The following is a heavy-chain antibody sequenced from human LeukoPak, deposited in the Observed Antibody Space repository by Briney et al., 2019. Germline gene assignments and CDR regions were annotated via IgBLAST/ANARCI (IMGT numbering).Heavy chain of an antibody. CDR3: ARGAYPAGYSYKDY. J-gene: IGHJ4*02. CDR1: GFTFSSYA. Sequence: PGRSLRLSCAASGFTFSSYAMHWVRQAPGKGLERVAVISYDGSNKYYADSVKGRFTISRDNSKNTLYLQMNSLRAEGTAVYYCARGAYPAGYSYKDYWGQGTLVTVSS. V-gene: IGHV3-30-3*01. D-gene: IGHD5-18*01. CDR2: ISYDGSNK.